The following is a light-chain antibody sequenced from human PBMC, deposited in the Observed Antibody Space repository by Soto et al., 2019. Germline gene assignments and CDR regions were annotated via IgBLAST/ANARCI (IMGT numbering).Light chain of an antibody. CDR1: SSNIESNY. Sequence: QAVVTQPPSASGTPGQRVTISCSGSSSNIESNYVYWYQQLPGTAPRLLIYRNNQRPSGVPDRFSGSKSGTSASLAISALRSEDEADYYCTVWDDSLRGRLFGGGTKLTV. V-gene: IGLV1-47*01. CDR2: RNN. J-gene: IGLJ2*01. CDR3: TVWDDSLRGRL.